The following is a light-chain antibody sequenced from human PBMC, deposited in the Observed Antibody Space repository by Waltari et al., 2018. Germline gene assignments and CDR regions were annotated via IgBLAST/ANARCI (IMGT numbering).Light chain of an antibody. Sequence: QSVLTQPPSASGTPGPRVTIPCSGSSSNVGSSYVYWYKHRPGAAPKVLMFRDDERASGIPDRFSGSKSGTSASLAISGLRSEDEADYYCAAWDDSLSCWVFGGGTKLTVL. CDR2: RDD. J-gene: IGLJ3*02. V-gene: IGLV1-47*01. CDR1: SSNVGSSY. CDR3: AAWDDSLSCWV.